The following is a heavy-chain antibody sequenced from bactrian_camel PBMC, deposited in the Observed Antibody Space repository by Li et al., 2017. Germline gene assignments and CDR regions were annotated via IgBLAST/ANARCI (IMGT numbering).Heavy chain of an antibody. J-gene: IGHJ4*01. Sequence: HVQLVESGGGSVQAGGSLKLSCAASGYNYKNWCMAWFRQAPGKEREGVASMHSGFGAIYADAVKGRFTISRDNSKSTLYLQMNALKPEDTAMYYCAAVPRGYGTWGSDEVNYWGQGTQVTVS. CDR1: GYNYKNWC. D-gene: IGHD6*01. CDR3: AAVPRGYGTWGSDEVNY. V-gene: IGHV3S53*01. CDR2: MHSGFGA.